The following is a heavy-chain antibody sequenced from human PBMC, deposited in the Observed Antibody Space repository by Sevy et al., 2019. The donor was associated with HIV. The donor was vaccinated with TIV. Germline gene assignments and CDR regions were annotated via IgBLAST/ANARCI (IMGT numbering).Heavy chain of an antibody. V-gene: IGHV3-23*01. CDR3: AKEGGGLERPRGWFDP. CDR1: GFTFSSYA. J-gene: IGHJ5*02. D-gene: IGHD1-1*01. CDR2: ISGSGGTT. Sequence: GGSLRLSCTASGFTFSSYAMSWVRQAPGKGLEWVSAISGSGGTTYYADSVKGRFTISRDNSKNTQYLRMSSLRAEDTAVYYCAKEGGGLERPRGWFDPWGQGTLVTVSS.